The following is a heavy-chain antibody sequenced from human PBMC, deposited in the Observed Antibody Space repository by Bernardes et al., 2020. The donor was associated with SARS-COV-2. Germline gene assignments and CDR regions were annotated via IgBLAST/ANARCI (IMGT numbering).Heavy chain of an antibody. CDR2: IWYDGSNK. V-gene: IGHV3-33*01. Sequence: GGSLRLSCAASGFTFSSYGMHWVRQAPGKGLEWVAVIWYDGSNKYYADSVKGRFTISRDNSKNTLYLQMNSLRAEDTAVYYCARESDRRHYYGMDVWGQGTTVTVSS. CDR3: ARESDRRHYYGMDV. CDR1: GFTFSSYG. J-gene: IGHJ6*02.